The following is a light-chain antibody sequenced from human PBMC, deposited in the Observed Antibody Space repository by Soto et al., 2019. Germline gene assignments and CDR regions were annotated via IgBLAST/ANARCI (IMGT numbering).Light chain of an antibody. CDR3: MQSLHLPLT. Sequence: DIVMTQTPLSLSVTPGQPASISCKSSESLLHTDGKTYLYWYLQKPGQPPHLLINEVSNRFSGVPDRFSGSGSGTDFTLRISRVEAEDIGIYYCMQSLHLPLTFGGGTEVEIK. V-gene: IGKV2D-29*01. CDR1: ESLLHTDGKTY. CDR2: EVS. J-gene: IGKJ4*01.